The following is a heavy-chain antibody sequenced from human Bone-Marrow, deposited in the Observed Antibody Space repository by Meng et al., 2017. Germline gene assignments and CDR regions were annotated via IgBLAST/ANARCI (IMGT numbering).Heavy chain of an antibody. V-gene: IGHV3-48*03. Sequence: GESLKISCAASGFTFSSYEMNWLRQAPRKGLEWVSYISSSGSTIYYADSVKGRFTISRDNAKNSLYLQMNSLRAEDTAVYYCARGYSSSGYYKIDAFDIWGQGTMVTVSS. J-gene: IGHJ3*02. CDR3: ARGYSSSGYYKIDAFDI. CDR1: GFTFSSYE. D-gene: IGHD3-22*01. CDR2: ISSSGSTI.